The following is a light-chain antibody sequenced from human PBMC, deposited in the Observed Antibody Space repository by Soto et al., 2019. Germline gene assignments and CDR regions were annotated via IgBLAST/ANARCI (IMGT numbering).Light chain of an antibody. Sequence: DIQMTQSPSTLSASVGDRVTITCRASQSSSSWLAWYQQKPGKAPKLLIYDASSLESGVPSRFSGSGSGTEFTLTISSLQPDDFATYYCQQYNSYSPWKFGQGTKVEIK. V-gene: IGKV1-5*01. CDR3: QQYNSYSPWK. CDR2: DAS. J-gene: IGKJ1*01. CDR1: QSSSSW.